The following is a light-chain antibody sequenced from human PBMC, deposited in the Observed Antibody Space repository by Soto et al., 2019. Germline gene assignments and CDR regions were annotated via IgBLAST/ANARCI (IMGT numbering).Light chain of an antibody. V-gene: IGLV2-11*01. CDR3: CSYADTYVE. CDR2: DVD. Sequence: QYALTQPRSVSGSPGQSGAISCTGISNYIGPYNYVSWYQQHPGKAPKLIIYDVDKRPSGVPYRFSGSKSGDTASLTISGLLPDDEADYYCCSYADTYVELGGGTKLTVL. J-gene: IGLJ2*01. CDR1: SNYIGPYNY.